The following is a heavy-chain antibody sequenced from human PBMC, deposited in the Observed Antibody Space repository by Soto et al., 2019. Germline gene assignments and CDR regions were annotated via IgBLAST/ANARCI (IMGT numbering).Heavy chain of an antibody. V-gene: IGHV3-15*01. J-gene: IGHJ6*02. D-gene: IGHD3-22*01. CDR1: GFTFSNAW. Sequence: GGSLRLSCAASGFTFSNAWMSWVRQAPGKGLEWVGRIRSKTDGGTTDYAAPVKGRFTISRDDSKNTLYLQMNSLKTEDTAVYYCTTDYSEYSSSWHYYDSSGYPAYGMDVWGQGTTVTVSS. CDR2: IRSKTDGGTT. CDR3: TTDYSEYSSSWHYYDSSGYPAYGMDV.